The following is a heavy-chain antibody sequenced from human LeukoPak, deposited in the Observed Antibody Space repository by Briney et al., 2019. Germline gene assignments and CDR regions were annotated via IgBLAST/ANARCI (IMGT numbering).Heavy chain of an antibody. CDR3: AKDGSFGIRYFDWFDY. D-gene: IGHD3-9*01. J-gene: IGHJ4*02. V-gene: IGHV3-30*18. Sequence: GGSLRLSCAASGFTFSSYGMHWVRQAPGKGLEWVAVISYDGSNKYYADSVKGRFTISRDNSKNTLYLQMNSLRAEDTAVYYCAKDGSFGIRYFDWFDYWGQGTLVTVSS. CDR1: GFTFSSYG. CDR2: ISYDGSNK.